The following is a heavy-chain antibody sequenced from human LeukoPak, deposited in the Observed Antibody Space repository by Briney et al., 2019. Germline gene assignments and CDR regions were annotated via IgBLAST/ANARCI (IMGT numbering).Heavy chain of an antibody. Sequence: EGSLRLSCAASGFTFDDYGMSWVRQAPGKGLEWVSGINWNGGSTGYADSVKGRFTISRDNAKNSLYLQMNSLRAEDTAVYYCARDLIVVVPAAISIKTNWFDPWGQGTLVTVSS. CDR3: ARDLIVVVPAAISIKTNWFDP. J-gene: IGHJ5*02. V-gene: IGHV3-20*04. CDR1: GFTFDDYG. D-gene: IGHD2-2*01. CDR2: INWNGGST.